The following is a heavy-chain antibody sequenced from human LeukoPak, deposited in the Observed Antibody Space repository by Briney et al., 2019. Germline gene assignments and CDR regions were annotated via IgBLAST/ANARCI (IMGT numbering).Heavy chain of an antibody. Sequence: GGSLRLSCAASGFTVSSNYMSWVRQAPGKGLDWVSIIYSGGSGGSTYYADSVKGRFTISRDNSKNTLYLQMNSLRAEDTAVYYCVREQQGGFGSGHDWYYDLWGRGTLVTVSS. CDR1: GFTVSSNY. V-gene: IGHV3-66*01. CDR3: VREQQGGFGSGHDWYYDL. D-gene: IGHD1-1*01. J-gene: IGHJ2*01. CDR2: IYSGGSGGST.